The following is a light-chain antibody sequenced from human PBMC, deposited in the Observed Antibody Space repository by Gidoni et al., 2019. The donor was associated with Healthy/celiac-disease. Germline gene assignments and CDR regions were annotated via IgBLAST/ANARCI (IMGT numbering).Light chain of an antibody. Sequence: DIVLTQSPDSLAVSLSERATINCQSSQSVLYSSNNKNYLAWYQQKPGQPPKLLIYWASTRESGIPDRFGGSGSGTDFTLTISSLQAEDVAVYYCQQYYSTPLTFGGGTKVEIK. J-gene: IGKJ4*01. CDR3: QQYYSTPLT. CDR2: WAS. CDR1: QSVLYSSNNKNY. V-gene: IGKV4-1*01.